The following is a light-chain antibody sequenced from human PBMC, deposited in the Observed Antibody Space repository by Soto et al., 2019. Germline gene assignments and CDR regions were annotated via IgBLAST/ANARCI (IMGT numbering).Light chain of an antibody. Sequence: QSVLTQPPSASGSPGQSVTISCTGTSSDVGGYNYVSWYQQHPGKAPKLMIYEVSKRPSGVPDRFSGSKSGNTASLTVSGVQAEDEAYYYCSSYAGSNVVFGGGTKLTVL. V-gene: IGLV2-8*01. CDR3: SSYAGSNVV. J-gene: IGLJ2*01. CDR1: SSDVGGYNY. CDR2: EVS.